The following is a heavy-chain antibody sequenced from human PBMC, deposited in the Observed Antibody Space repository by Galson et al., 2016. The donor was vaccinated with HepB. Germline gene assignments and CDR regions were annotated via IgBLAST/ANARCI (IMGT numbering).Heavy chain of an antibody. CDR1: GYRFNRYW. V-gene: IGHV5-51*01. CDR2: IYPGDSDI. D-gene: IGHD2-2*01. Sequence: QSGAEVKKPGESLKISCKGSGYRFNRYWIGWVRQMPGKGLEWMGIIYPGDSDIRYSPSFQGQVTISADKSISTAYLQWSSLKASDTAMYYCASDIVVVPVAMSPFLFRYWGQGTLVTVSS. CDR3: ASDIVVVPVAMSPFLFRY. J-gene: IGHJ4*02.